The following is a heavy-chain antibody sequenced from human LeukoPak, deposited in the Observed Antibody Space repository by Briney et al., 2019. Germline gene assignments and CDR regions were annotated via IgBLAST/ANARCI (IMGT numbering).Heavy chain of an antibody. CDR3: ARGTTKGSSTSCYNY. CDR2: IIPIFGTA. Sequence: ASVKVSCKASGGAFSSYAISWVRQAPGQGLEWMGGIIPIFGTANYAQKFQGRVTITADESTSTAYMELSSLRSEDTAVYYCARGTTKGSSTSCYNYWGQGTLVTVSS. J-gene: IGHJ4*02. V-gene: IGHV1-69*13. CDR1: GGAFSSYA. D-gene: IGHD2-2*02.